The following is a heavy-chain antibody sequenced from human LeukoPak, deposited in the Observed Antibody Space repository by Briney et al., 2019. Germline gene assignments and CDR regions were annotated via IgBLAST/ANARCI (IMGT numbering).Heavy chain of an antibody. CDR2: ISAYNGNT. D-gene: IGHD2-2*01. CDR1: GYTFTSYG. CDR3: ARDRVVPAAIDFFDY. Sequence: GASVKVSCKASGYTFTSYGISWVRQAPGQGLEWMGWISAYNGNTNYAQKLQCRVTMTTDTSTSTAYMELRSLRSDDTAVYCCARDRVVPAAIDFFDYWGQGTLVTVSS. V-gene: IGHV1-18*01. J-gene: IGHJ4*02.